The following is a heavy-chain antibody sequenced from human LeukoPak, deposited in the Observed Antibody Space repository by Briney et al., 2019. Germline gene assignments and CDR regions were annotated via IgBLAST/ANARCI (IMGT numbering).Heavy chain of an antibody. V-gene: IGHV3-48*03. CDR2: ISSSGSNI. Sequence: GGSLRLSCAASGFTFSSYEMNWVSHPPGKGLEWVSYISSSGSNIYYTDSVKGRFTISRDNAKNSLYLQMNSLRAEDTAVYYCAELGITMIGGVWGKGTTVTISS. J-gene: IGHJ6*04. CDR3: AELGITMIGGV. CDR1: GFTFSSYE. D-gene: IGHD3-10*02.